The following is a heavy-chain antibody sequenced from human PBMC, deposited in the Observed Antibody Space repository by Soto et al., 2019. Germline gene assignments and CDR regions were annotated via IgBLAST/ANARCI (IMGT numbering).Heavy chain of an antibody. D-gene: IGHD3-10*01. Sequence: ASVKVSCKASGYTFTSYGISWVRQAPGQGLEWMGWISAYSGSTNYAQKIQGRVTMTADKSTSTAYMELRSLRSEDTAFYYCATSYGSGYRAFDYWGQGALVTVSS. CDR1: GYTFTSYG. CDR3: ATSYGSGYRAFDY. CDR2: ISAYSGST. V-gene: IGHV1-18*01. J-gene: IGHJ4*02.